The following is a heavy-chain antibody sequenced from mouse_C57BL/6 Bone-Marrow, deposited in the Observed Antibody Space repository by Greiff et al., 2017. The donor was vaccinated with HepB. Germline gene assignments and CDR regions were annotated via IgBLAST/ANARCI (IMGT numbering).Heavy chain of an antibody. CDR2: IDPEDGEI. CDR3: AISSYYFDY. Sequence: VQLKESGAELVKPGASVKLSCTASGFNIKDYYMHWVKQRTEQGLEWIGRIDPEDGEIKYAPKFQGKATITADTSSNTAYLQLSSLTSEDTAVYYCAISSYYFDYWGQGTTLTVSS. J-gene: IGHJ2*01. V-gene: IGHV14-2*01. CDR1: GFNIKDYY.